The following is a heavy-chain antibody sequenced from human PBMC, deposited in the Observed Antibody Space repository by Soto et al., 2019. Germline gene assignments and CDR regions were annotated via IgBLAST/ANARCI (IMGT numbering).Heavy chain of an antibody. CDR3: ARDQRAYYYDSSCYPGAFDI. CDR2: IIPIFGTA. D-gene: IGHD3-22*01. J-gene: IGHJ3*02. CDR1: GGTFSSYA. V-gene: IGHV1-69*01. Sequence: QVQLVQSGAEVKKPGSSVKVSCKASGGTFSSYAISWVRQAPGQGLEWMGGIIPIFGTANYAQKFQGRVTITADESTSTAYMELSSLRSEDTAVYYCARDQRAYYYDSSCYPGAFDIWGQGTMVTVSS.